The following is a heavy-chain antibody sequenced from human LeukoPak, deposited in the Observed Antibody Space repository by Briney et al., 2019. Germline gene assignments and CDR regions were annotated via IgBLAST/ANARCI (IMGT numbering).Heavy chain of an antibody. CDR3: ASRSNTIFGVAATFYYFDY. CDR2: IIPIFGTA. Sequence: SVKVSXKASGGTFSSYAISWVRQAPGQGLEWMGGIIPIFGTANYAQKFQGRVTITTDESTSTAYMELSSLRSEDTAVYYCASRSNTIFGVAATFYYFDYWGQGTLVTVSS. V-gene: IGHV1-69*05. D-gene: IGHD3-3*01. CDR1: GGTFSSYA. J-gene: IGHJ4*02.